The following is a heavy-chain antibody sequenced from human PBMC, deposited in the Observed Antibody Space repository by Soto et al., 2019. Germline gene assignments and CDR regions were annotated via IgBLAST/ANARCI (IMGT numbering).Heavy chain of an antibody. CDR3: AHRRGIVAPRGSLDAFNI. V-gene: IGHV2-5*01. D-gene: IGHD5-12*01. CDR1: GFSLSTSGVG. CDR2: IYWNDDK. Sequence: SGPTLVNPTQTLTLTCTFSGFSLSTSGVGVGRIRQPPGKALEWLALIYWNDDKRYRQSLKSRLTIPKDTSKNLLVLTMTNMDLVNTATFYCAHRRGIVAPRGSLDAFNIGGQGTMVTV. J-gene: IGHJ3*02.